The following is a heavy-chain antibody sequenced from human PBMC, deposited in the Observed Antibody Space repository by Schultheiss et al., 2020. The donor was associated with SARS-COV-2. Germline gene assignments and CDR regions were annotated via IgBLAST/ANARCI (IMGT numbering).Heavy chain of an antibody. D-gene: IGHD1-26*01. V-gene: IGHV3-30*03. Sequence: GESLKISCAASGFTFSDYWMTWVRQAPGKGLEWVAVISYDGSNKYYADSVKGRFTISRDNSKNTLYLQMNSLRAEDTAVYYCARTSGTYFVFHDYWGQGTLVTVSS. CDR1: GFTFSDYW. J-gene: IGHJ4*02. CDR2: ISYDGSNK. CDR3: ARTSGTYFVFHDY.